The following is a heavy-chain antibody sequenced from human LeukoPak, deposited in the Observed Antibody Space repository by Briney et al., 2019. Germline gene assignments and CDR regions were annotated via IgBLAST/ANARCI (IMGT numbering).Heavy chain of an antibody. CDR1: GFTFNTYS. J-gene: IGHJ4*02. CDR3: LRGDRRDY. V-gene: IGHV3-21*04. Sequence: GGSLRLSCEASGFTFNTYSMNWARQAPGKGLEWVSSIDSSGGYMFYADSVKGRFITSRDNAKDSLYLQMNSLRVEDTAVYYCLRGDRRDYWGQGTLVTVSS. CDR2: IDSSGGYM.